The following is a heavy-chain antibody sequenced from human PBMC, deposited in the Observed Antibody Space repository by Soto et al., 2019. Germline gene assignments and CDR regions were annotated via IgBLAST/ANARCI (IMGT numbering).Heavy chain of an antibody. V-gene: IGHV4-59*08. CDR1: GGSISSYY. Sequence: SETLSLTCTVSGGSISSYYWSWIRQPPGKGLEWIGYIYYSGSTNYNPSLKSRVTISVDTSKNQFSLKLSSVTAADTAVYYCAIQYDFWSGYSYHYYMDVWGKGTTVTVSS. D-gene: IGHD3-3*01. CDR3: AIQYDFWSGYSYHYYMDV. J-gene: IGHJ6*03. CDR2: IYYSGST.